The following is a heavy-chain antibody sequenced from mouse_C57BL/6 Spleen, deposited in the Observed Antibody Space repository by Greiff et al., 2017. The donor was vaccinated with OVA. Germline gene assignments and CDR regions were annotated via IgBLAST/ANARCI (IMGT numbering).Heavy chain of an antibody. D-gene: IGHD2-4*01. V-gene: IGHV1-63*01. CDR3: ARRGGDYDDGAWFAY. CDR1: GYTFTNYW. CDR2: IYPGGGYT. J-gene: IGHJ3*01. Sequence: QVQLKESGAELVRPGTSVKMSCKASGYTFTNYWIGWAKQRPGHGLEWIGDIYPGGGYTNYNEKFKGKATLTADKSSSTAYMQFSSLTSEASAIYYCARRGGDYDDGAWFAYWGQGTLVTVSA.